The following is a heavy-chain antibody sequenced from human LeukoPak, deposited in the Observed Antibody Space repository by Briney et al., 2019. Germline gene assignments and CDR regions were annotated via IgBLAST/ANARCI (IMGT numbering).Heavy chain of an antibody. Sequence: SETLSLTCTLSGGSISAYYWSWIRQPPGKGLEWIGYIYHSGSTNYNPSLKSRVTISVDTSKNQFSLKLSSVTAADTAVYYCARGGGYASPIGYWGQGALVTVS. CDR1: GGSISAYY. J-gene: IGHJ4*02. CDR3: ARGGGYASPIGY. D-gene: IGHD5-12*01. CDR2: IYHSGST. V-gene: IGHV4-59*01.